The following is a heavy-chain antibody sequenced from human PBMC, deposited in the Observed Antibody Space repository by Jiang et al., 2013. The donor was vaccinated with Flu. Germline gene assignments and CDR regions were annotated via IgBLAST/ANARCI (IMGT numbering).Heavy chain of an antibody. J-gene: IGHJ4*02. D-gene: IGHD2-8*02. V-gene: IGHV3-30*18. CDR3: AKDRGHWYYSDV. Sequence: QLLESGGGVVLPGRSLRLSCVASGFPFAGYGMHWVRQAPGKGLEWVAFISYDGVLKYYADSVKGRFTISRDNSEDTMNLQVSSLRTDDTAVYYCAKDRGHWYYSDVWGQGTLVTVSS. CDR2: ISYDGVLK. CDR1: GFPFAGYG.